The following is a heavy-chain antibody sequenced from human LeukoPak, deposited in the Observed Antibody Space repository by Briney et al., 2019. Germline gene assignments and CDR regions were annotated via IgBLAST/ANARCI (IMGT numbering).Heavy chain of an antibody. J-gene: IGHJ5*02. Sequence: SETLSLTCTVSGGSISSSSYYWGWIRQPPGKGLEWIGYIYYSGSTNYNPSLKSRVTISVDTSKNQFSLKLSSVTAADTAVYYCARVYGSGSYYQVWRGWFDPWGQGTLVTVSS. CDR1: GGSISSSSYY. V-gene: IGHV4-61*05. CDR2: IYYSGST. CDR3: ARVYGSGSYYQVWRGWFDP. D-gene: IGHD3-10*01.